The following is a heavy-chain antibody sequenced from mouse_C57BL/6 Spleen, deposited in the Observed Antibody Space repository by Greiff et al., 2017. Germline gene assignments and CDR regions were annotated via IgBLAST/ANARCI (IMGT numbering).Heavy chain of an antibody. CDR2: IYPSDSET. J-gene: IGHJ1*03. D-gene: IGHD1-1*01. V-gene: IGHV1-61*01. Sequence: QVQLQQPGAELVRPGSSVKLSCKASGYTFTSYWMDWVKQRPGQGLEWIGNIYPSDSETHYNQKFKDKATLTVDKSSSTAYMQLSSLTSEDSAVXYCARNYYGSSWYFDVWGTGTTVTVSS. CDR3: ARNYYGSSWYFDV. CDR1: GYTFTSYW.